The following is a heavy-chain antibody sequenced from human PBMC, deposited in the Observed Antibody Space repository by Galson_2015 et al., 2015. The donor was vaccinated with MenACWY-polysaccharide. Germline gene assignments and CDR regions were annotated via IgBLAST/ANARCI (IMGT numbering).Heavy chain of an antibody. CDR1: GFTFSNYW. Sequence: SLRLSCAASGFTFSNYWMSWVSQAPGKGLEWVASIKPDGSDKYYVDSVKGRFITSRDNAQTSLFLQMSNLRAEDTAVYYCARLFGGVTTYDYWGQGTLVTVSS. J-gene: IGHJ4*02. D-gene: IGHD3-16*01. V-gene: IGHV3-7*01. CDR2: IKPDGSDK. CDR3: ARLFGGVTTYDY.